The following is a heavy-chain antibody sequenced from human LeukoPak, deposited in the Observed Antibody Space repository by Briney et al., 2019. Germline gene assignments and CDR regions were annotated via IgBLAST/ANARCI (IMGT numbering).Heavy chain of an antibody. CDR3: ARHRGGYCSSTSCYAGWFDP. D-gene: IGHD2-2*01. CDR1: GGSFSGYY. J-gene: IGHJ5*02. V-gene: IGHV4-34*01. CDR2: INHSGST. Sequence: PSETLSLTCAVYGGSFSGYYWSWIRQPPGKGLEWIGEINHSGSTNYNPSLKSRVTISVDTSKNQFSLKLSSVTAADTAVYYCARHRGGYCSSTSCYAGWFDPWGQGTLVTVSS.